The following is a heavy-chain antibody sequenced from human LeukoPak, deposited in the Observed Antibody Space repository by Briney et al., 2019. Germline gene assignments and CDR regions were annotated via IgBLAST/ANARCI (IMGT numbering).Heavy chain of an antibody. V-gene: IGHV3-74*01. D-gene: IGHD3-10*01. CDR2: INSDGSTT. Sequence: PGGSLRLSCAASGFTFSSHWMHWVRQAPGKGLVWVSRINSDGSTTSYADSVKGRFTISRDNAKNTLFLQMNSLRAEDTAVYYCAKDVGRALGVFSAFDIWGQGTMVTVSS. J-gene: IGHJ3*02. CDR3: AKDVGRALGVFSAFDI. CDR1: GFTFSSHW.